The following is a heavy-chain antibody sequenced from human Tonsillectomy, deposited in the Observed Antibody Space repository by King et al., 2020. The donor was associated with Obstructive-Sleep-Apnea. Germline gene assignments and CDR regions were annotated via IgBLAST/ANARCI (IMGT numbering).Heavy chain of an antibody. J-gene: IGHJ6*02. CDR2: IRSKDNYAT. V-gene: IGHV3-73*01. Sequence: QLVQSGGGLVQPGGSLKLYCAASGFTFSGSGIHWVRQASGKGLEWVGRIRSKDNYATAYAASVRGRFTISRNDSMNTAYLQMNSLKTDDTAVYYCTRRSHTGTAVSGMDVWGQGTTVTVSS. CDR3: TRRSHTGTAVSGMDV. D-gene: IGHD4-23*01. CDR1: GFTFSGSG.